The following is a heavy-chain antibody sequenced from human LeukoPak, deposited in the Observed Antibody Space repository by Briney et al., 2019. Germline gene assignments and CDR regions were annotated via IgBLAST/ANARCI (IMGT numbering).Heavy chain of an antibody. V-gene: IGHV3-30*02. D-gene: IGHD6-13*01. CDR1: GFTFSSYG. CDR2: IRYDGSNK. J-gene: IGHJ6*03. CDR3: AKAEQQLVRGYYYYYMDV. Sequence: GGSLRLSCAASGFTFSSYGMHWVRQAPGKGLEWVAFIRYDGSNKYYADSVKGRFTISRDNSKNTLYLQMNSLRAEDTAVYYCAKAEQQLVRGYYYYYMDVWGKGTTVTVSS.